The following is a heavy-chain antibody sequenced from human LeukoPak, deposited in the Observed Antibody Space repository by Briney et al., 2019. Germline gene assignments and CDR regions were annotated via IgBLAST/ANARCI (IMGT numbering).Heavy chain of an antibody. CDR1: GFTFSNHW. D-gene: IGHD3-22*01. CDR3: ARGNDSGYYDYFDY. V-gene: IGHV3-53*01. Sequence: GGSLRLSCAASGFTFSNHWMHWVRQAPGKGLEWVSTIYTGGNTYYAASVKGRFTISRDFSKNTVFPHMNSLRAEDTAMYYCARGNDSGYYDYFDYWGQGALVTVSS. J-gene: IGHJ4*02. CDR2: IYTGGNT.